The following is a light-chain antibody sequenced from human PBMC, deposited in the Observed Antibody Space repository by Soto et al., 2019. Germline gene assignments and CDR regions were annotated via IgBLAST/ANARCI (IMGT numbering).Light chain of an antibody. J-gene: IGKJ1*01. V-gene: IGKV1-5*01. CDR1: QSISGS. CDR3: QQYHLGWT. Sequence: DIQMTQSPSTLSASVGDRITITCRASQSISGSLAWCQHQPGKAPKLLIYDASTLESGVPSRFSGFGSGTEFTPSISGPQPDNFGTDDCQQYHLGWTFRKGTKVDIQ. CDR2: DAS.